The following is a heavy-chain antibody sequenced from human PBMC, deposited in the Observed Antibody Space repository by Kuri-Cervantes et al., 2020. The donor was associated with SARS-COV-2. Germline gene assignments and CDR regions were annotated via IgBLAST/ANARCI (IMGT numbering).Heavy chain of an antibody. D-gene: IGHD3-10*01. Sequence: GESLKISCAASGFTFSSYAMHWVRQAPGKGLEWVSVIYSGGSTYYADSVKGRFTISRDNSKNTLYLQMNSLRAEDTAVYYCARDLGPSGFDYWGQGTLVTVSS. V-gene: IGHV3-66*02. J-gene: IGHJ4*02. CDR1: GFTFSSYA. CDR2: IYSGGST. CDR3: ARDLGPSGFDY.